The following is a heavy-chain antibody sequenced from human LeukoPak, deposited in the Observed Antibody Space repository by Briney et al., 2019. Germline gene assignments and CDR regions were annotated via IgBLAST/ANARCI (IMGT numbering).Heavy chain of an antibody. CDR2: ISSSSSTI. CDR1: GFTFSSYS. CDR3: ARKPSYYYDSSGYLADY. V-gene: IGHV3-48*02. D-gene: IGHD3-22*01. Sequence: GGSLRLSCAASGFTFSSYSMNWVRQAPGKGLEWVSYISSSSSTIYYADSVKGRFTISGDNAKNSLYLQMNSLRDEDTAVYYCARKPSYYYDSSGYLADYWGQGTLVTVSS. J-gene: IGHJ4*02.